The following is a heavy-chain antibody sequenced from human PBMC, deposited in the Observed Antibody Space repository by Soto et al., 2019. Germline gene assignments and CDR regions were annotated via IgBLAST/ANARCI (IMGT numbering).Heavy chain of an antibody. CDR3: ARDNYDFWSGYRQNYGMDV. V-gene: IGHV1-2*02. CDR2: INPNSGGT. D-gene: IGHD3-3*01. J-gene: IGHJ6*02. Sequence: ASVKVSCKASGYTFTGYYMHWVRQARGQGLEWMGWINPNSGGTNYAQKFQGRVTMTRDTSISTAYMELSRLRSDDTAVYYCARDNYDFWSGYRQNYGMDVWGQGTTVTVSS. CDR1: GYTFTGYY.